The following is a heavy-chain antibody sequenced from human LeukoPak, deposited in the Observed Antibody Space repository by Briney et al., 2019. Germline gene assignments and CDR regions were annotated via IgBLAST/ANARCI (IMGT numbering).Heavy chain of an antibody. V-gene: IGHV3-21*04. Sequence: PGGSLRLSCAASGFTFSNYNMNWVRQAPGKGLEWVSSISSSTSYKNYADSVKGRFTISRDNAKNSLYLQMNSLRAEDTAVYYCAKGEQWLVSRGGFDYWGQGTLVTVSS. CDR2: ISSSTSYK. J-gene: IGHJ4*02. CDR1: GFTFSNYN. CDR3: AKGEQWLVSRGGFDY. D-gene: IGHD6-19*01.